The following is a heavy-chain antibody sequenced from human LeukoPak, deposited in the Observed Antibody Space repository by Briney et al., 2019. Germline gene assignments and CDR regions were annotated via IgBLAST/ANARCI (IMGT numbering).Heavy chain of an antibody. V-gene: IGHV4-34*01. Sequence: SETLSLTCAVYGGSFSGYYWSWIRQPPGKGLEWIGEINHSGSTNYNPSLKSRVTISVDTSKNQFSLKLSSVTAADTAVYYCARGHSSSWYHYYYGMDVWGRGTTVTVSS. J-gene: IGHJ6*02. D-gene: IGHD6-13*01. CDR3: ARGHSSSWYHYYYGMDV. CDR1: GGSFSGYY. CDR2: INHSGST.